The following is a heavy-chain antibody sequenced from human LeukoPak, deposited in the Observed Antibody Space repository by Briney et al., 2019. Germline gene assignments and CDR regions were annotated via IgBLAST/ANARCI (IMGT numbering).Heavy chain of an antibody. D-gene: IGHD3-22*01. CDR1: GGTFSSYA. J-gene: IGHJ4*02. CDR3: ARDNYYDNVGYFDY. V-gene: IGHV1-69*13. CDR2: IIPIFGTA. Sequence: GASVKVSCKAPGGTFSSYAISWVRQAPGQGLEWMGGIIPIFGTANYAQKFQGRVTITADESTSTAYMELSSLRSEDTAVYYCARDNYYDNVGYFDYWGQGTLVTVSS.